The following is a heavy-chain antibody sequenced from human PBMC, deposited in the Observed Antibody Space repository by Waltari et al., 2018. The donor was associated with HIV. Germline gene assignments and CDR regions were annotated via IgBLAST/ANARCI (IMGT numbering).Heavy chain of an antibody. CDR2: ISWDSGRI. J-gene: IGHJ5*02. CDR1: GFIFDDYG. CDR3: ARGPLYDWFDP. D-gene: IGHD2-8*01. Sequence: EVHLVESGGGLVQPGGSLRLSCAASGFIFDDYGMHWVGQAPGKGLEWISGISWDSGRIGYADSVRGRFTISRDNANNFVYLQMNSLRGDDTAFYYCARGPLYDWFDPWGQGTLVTVSS. V-gene: IGHV3-9*01.